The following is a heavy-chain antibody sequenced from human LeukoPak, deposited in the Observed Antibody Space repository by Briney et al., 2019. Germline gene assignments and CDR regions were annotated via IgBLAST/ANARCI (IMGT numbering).Heavy chain of an antibody. CDR2: ISYDGSNK. D-gene: IGHD3-10*01. Sequence: GGSLRLSCAASGFTFSSYGMHWVRQAQGKGLEWVAVISYDGSNKYYADSVKGRFTISRDNSKNTLYLQMNSLRAEDTAVYYCYVSGYFDYWGQGTLVTVSS. J-gene: IGHJ4*02. CDR3: YVSGYFDY. V-gene: IGHV3-30*03. CDR1: GFTFSSYG.